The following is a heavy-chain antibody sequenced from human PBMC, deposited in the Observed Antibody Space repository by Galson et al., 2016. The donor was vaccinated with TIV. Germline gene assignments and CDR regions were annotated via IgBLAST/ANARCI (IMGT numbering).Heavy chain of an antibody. V-gene: IGHV3-30*03. CDR2: ITDDGSGD. CDR1: GFTFRRFG. D-gene: IGHD3-22*01. J-gene: IGHJ4*02. Sequence: SLRLSCAVSGFTFRRFGMHWVRQAPGKGLEWVAVITDDGSGDYYADSVKGRFTVSRDNYGNTLYLQMNSLRVGDTGVYYCARPFVADSRGYYGLGYWGLGTLVTVSS. CDR3: ARPFVADSRGYYGLGY.